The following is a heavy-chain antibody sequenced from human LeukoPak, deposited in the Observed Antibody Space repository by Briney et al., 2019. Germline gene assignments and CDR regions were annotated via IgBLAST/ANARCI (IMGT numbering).Heavy chain of an antibody. D-gene: IGHD6-13*01. V-gene: IGHV3-30*02. CDR1: GFTFSSYG. CDR3: AKDSSYSSSSHDAFDI. Sequence: GGSLRLSCAASGFTFSSYGMHWVRQAPGKGLEWVAFIRYDGSNKYYADSVKGRFTISRDNSKNTLYLQMNSLRAEDTAVYYCAKDSSYSSSSHDAFDIWGQGTMVTVSS. CDR2: IRYDGSNK. J-gene: IGHJ3*02.